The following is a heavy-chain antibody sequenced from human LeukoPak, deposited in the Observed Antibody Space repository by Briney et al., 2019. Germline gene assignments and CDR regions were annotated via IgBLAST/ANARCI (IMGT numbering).Heavy chain of an antibody. D-gene: IGHD6-19*01. V-gene: IGHV3-30*02. CDR3: AKEEDSSGWLNDY. Sequence: GGSLRLSCAASGFTFSSYGMHWVRQAPGKGLEWVAFIRYDGSNKYYADSVKGRFTISRDNSKNTLYLQMNSLRAEDTAVYYCAKEEDSSGWLNDYWGQGTLVTVSS. CDR1: GFTFSSYG. CDR2: IRYDGSNK. J-gene: IGHJ4*02.